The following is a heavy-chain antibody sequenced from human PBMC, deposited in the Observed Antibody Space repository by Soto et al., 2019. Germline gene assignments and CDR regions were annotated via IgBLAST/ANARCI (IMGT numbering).Heavy chain of an antibody. CDR2: IKSKTDGGTT. CDR1: GFTFSNAW. J-gene: IGHJ4*02. Sequence: EVQLVESGGGLVKPGGSLRLSCAASGFTFSNAWMSWVRQAPGKGLEWVGRIKSKTDGGTTDYAAPVKGRFTISRDDSKNTLYLQMNSLKTEDTAVYYCTTDRMVARNREGNYFDYWGQGTLVTVSS. D-gene: IGHD5-12*01. V-gene: IGHV3-15*01. CDR3: TTDRMVARNREGNYFDY.